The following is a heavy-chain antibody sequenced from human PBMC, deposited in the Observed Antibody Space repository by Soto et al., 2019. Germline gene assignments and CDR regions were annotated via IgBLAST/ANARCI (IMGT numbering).Heavy chain of an antibody. CDR1: GYTFTTYA. CDR3: ARGPPKRLVYFDY. D-gene: IGHD2-8*02. Sequence: QVQLVQSGAEVKKPGASVKVSCKASGYTFTTYAMHWVRQAPGQRLEWMGWIYAGNGNTKYSQKFQGRVTITRDTXASTAYMELSSLRSEDTAVYYCARGPPKRLVYFDYWGQGTLVTVSS. CDR2: IYAGNGNT. V-gene: IGHV1-3*01. J-gene: IGHJ4*02.